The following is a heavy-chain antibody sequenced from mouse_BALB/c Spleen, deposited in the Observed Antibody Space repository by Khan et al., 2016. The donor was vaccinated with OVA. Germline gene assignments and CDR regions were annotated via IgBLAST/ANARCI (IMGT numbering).Heavy chain of an antibody. Sequence: EVELVESGPGLVKPSQSLSLTCTVTGYSITSGYAWNWIRQFPGNKLEWMGYISYSGVTSYTPSLKSRISITRDTSKNQFFLQLNSVTTEDTATYYWARGKYYGYYFDYWGQGTTLTVSS. V-gene: IGHV3-2*02. CDR2: ISYSGVT. CDR3: ARGKYYGYYFDY. J-gene: IGHJ2*01. CDR1: GYSITSGYA. D-gene: IGHD1-1*01.